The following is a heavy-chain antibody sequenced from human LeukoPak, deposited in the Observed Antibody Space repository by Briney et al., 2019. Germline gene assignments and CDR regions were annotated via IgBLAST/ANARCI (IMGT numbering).Heavy chain of an antibody. D-gene: IGHD2-2*02. Sequence: GGSLRLSCAASGFTFSSYAMHWVRQAPGKGLEWVAVISYDGSNKYYADSVKGRFTISRDNSKNTLYLQMNSLRAEDTAVYYCARDPQGDYCSSTSCYMNWFDPWGQGTLVTVSS. CDR1: GFTFSSYA. J-gene: IGHJ5*02. CDR2: ISYDGSNK. CDR3: ARDPQGDYCSSTSCYMNWFDP. V-gene: IGHV3-30-3*01.